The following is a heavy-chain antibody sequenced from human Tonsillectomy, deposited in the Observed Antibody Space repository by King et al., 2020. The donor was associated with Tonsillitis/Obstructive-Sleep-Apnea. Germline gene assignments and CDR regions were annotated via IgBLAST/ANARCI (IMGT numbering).Heavy chain of an antibody. CDR2: INLNSGGT. D-gene: IGHD4-17*01. J-gene: IGHJ3*02. V-gene: IGHV1-2*02. CDR1: GYTFTGYY. Sequence: QLVQSGAEVKKPGASVKVSCKTSGYTFTGYYLHWVRQAPGQGLEWMGWINLNSGGTNYAQKFQGRVTMTRDTSITTAYMELSRLRSDDTAVYYCARDYGDYIDAFDIWGQGTMVTVSS. CDR3: ARDYGDYIDAFDI.